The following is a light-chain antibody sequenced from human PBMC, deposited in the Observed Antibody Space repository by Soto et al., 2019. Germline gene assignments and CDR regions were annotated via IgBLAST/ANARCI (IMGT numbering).Light chain of an antibody. J-gene: IGKJ5*01. CDR2: GAS. CDR1: QSVSSNF. Sequence: EIVLTQSPGTLSLSPGERTTLSCRASQSVSSNFLDWYQQKPGQAPRLLIYGASSRATGIPDRFSGSGSGTDFTLTISRLEPEDFAVYYCQQRSNWITFGQGTRLEIK. V-gene: IGKV3D-20*02. CDR3: QQRSNWIT.